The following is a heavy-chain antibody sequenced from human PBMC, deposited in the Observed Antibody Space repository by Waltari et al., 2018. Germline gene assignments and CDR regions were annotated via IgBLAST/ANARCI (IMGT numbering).Heavy chain of an antibody. CDR2: ISDYKCNT. V-gene: IGHV1-18*01. Sequence: QVQLVQSGAEVKKPGASVKVSCKASGYTFTSYGISWVRQAPGQGLEWMGWISDYKCNTNCAQKLQGRVTMTTDTATSKAYMELRSRRSDDTAVYYCALYSSIAAPYGSFGIWGQGTMVTVSS. J-gene: IGHJ3*02. CDR1: GYTFTSYG. CDR3: ALYSSIAAPYGSFGI. D-gene: IGHD6-6*01.